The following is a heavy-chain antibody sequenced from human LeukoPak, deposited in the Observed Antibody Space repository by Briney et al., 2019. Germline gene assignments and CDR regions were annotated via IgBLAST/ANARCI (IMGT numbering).Heavy chain of an antibody. J-gene: IGHJ5*02. CDR1: GFLFSKYW. V-gene: IGHV3-21*01. Sequence: GGSLRLSCAASGFLFSKYWMTWVRQAPGKGLEWVSSISSSSDYIYYADSVKGRFTISRDNAKNSLYLQMNSLRAEDTAVYYCARDRSHQRRFHSSREENWFGPWGQGTLVTVSS. D-gene: IGHD6-13*01. CDR2: ISSSSDYI. CDR3: ARDRSHQRRFHSSREENWFGP.